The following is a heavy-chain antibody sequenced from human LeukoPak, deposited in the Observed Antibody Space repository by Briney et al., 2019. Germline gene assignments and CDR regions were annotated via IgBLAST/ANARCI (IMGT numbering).Heavy chain of an antibody. CDR1: GVSINTCCYY. CDR2: KYYSGST. Sequence: SETLSLTCDVSGVSINTCCYYWTWIRQPPGKGLEWIGYKYYSGSTRYNSSLRSRLIISLDTSKNQFSLRLTSVTAADTAVYYCARGRSYGFDFDSWGPGTLVIVSS. CDR3: ARGRSYGFDFDS. D-gene: IGHD5-18*01. V-gene: IGHV4-61*01. J-gene: IGHJ4*02.